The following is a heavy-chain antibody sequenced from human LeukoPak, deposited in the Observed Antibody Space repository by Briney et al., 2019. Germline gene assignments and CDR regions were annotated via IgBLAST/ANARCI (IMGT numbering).Heavy chain of an antibody. Sequence: SVKVSCEASGGTFSSYAISWVRQAPGQGLEWMGGIIPIFGTANYAQKFQGRVTITADKSTSTAYMELSSLRAEDTAVYYCAKHGFGTNMITFGDLGYWGQGTLVTVSS. V-gene: IGHV1-69*06. CDR2: IIPIFGTA. CDR3: AKHGFGTNMITFGDLGY. CDR1: GGTFSSYA. J-gene: IGHJ4*02. D-gene: IGHD3-16*01.